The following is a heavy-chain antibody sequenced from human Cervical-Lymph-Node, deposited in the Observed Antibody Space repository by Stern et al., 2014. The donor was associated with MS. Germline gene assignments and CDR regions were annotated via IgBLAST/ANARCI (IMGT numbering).Heavy chain of an antibody. J-gene: IGHJ5*02. CDR2: IVPIFEKS. D-gene: IGHD4-23*01. Sequence: VHLVESGAEVKKPGSSVKVSCKVSGATFSTNGISWVRQGPGQGLEWMGAIVPIFEKSNYDQKFRGRVSITADESTNTAYMELTSLTSEDTGVYYCAREHHGGNFAAWGQGTLVTVSS. CDR1: GATFSTNG. CDR3: AREHHGGNFAA. V-gene: IGHV1-69*01.